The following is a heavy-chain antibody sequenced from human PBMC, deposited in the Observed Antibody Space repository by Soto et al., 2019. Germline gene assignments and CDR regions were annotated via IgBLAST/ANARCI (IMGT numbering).Heavy chain of an antibody. V-gene: IGHV3-23*01. D-gene: IGHD1-1*01. CDR1: GFTFSSYA. CDR3: ARKLRPGYYFHY. Sequence: GGSLRLSCAASGFTFSSYAMSWVRQAPGKGLEWVSAISGSGGSTYYADSVKGRFTISRDNSKNTLYLQMNSLRAEDTAVYYCARKLRPGYYFHYGGQGIRVTVS. CDR2: ISGSGGST. J-gene: IGHJ4*02.